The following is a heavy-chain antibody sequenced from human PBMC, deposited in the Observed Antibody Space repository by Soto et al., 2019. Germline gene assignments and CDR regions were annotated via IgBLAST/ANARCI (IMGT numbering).Heavy chain of an antibody. V-gene: IGHV1-69*02. CDR1: GGTFSIYT. D-gene: IGHD2-15*01. CDR2: IIPILGIA. CDR3: ASHSEGRYCSGGSCYSQNAAFDI. Sequence: SVKVSCKASGGTFSIYTISWVRQAPGQGLEWMGRIIPILGIANYAQKFQGRVTITADKSTSTAYMELSSLRSEDTAVYYCASHSEGRYCSGGSCYSQNAAFDIWGQGTMVTVSS. J-gene: IGHJ3*02.